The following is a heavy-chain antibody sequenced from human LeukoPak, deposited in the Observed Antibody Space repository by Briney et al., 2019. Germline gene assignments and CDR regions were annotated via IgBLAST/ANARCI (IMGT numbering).Heavy chain of an antibody. CDR2: ISWNSGSI. Sequence: PGGSLRLSCAASGFTFDDYGMSWVRQAPGKGLEWVSGISWNSGSIGYADSVKGRFTISRDNARNSLYLQMNSLRAEDTALYYCAILGYCSGGSCSSRAFDIWGQGTMVTVSS. J-gene: IGHJ3*02. CDR3: AILGYCSGGSCSSRAFDI. CDR1: GFTFDDYG. V-gene: IGHV3-9*01. D-gene: IGHD2-15*01.